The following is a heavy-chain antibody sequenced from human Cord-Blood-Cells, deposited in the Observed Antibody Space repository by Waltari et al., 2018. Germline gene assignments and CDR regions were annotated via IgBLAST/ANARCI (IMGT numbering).Heavy chain of an antibody. D-gene: IGHD1-26*01. CDR2: INHSGST. CDR3: ASRSSGSYYYYYMDV. J-gene: IGHJ6*03. CDR1: GGSFSGYY. Sequence: QVQLQQWGAGLLKPSETLSLTCAVYGGSFSGYYWSWIRQPPGKGMEWIGAINHSGSTNYHPSLKCRVTISVDTSKNQFSLKLSSVTAADTAVYYCASRSSGSYYYYYMDVWGKGTTVTVSS. V-gene: IGHV4-34*01.